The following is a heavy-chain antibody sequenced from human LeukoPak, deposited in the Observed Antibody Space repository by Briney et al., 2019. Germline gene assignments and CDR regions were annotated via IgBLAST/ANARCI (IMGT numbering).Heavy chain of an antibody. CDR2: INPSGGST. CDR1: VHTFTGYY. J-gene: IGHJ4*02. V-gene: IGHV1-46*01. CDR3: ARAGGEWELLSYFDY. Sequence: ASVKVSCKASVHTFTGYYMHWVRQTPGQGLEWMGIINPSGGSTSYAQKFQGRVTMTRDTSTSTVYMELSSLRSEDTAVYYCARAGGEWELLSYFDYWGQGTLVTVSS. D-gene: IGHD1-26*01.